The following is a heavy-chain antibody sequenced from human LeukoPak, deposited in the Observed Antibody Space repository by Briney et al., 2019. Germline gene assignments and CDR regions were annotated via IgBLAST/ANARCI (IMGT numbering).Heavy chain of an antibody. Sequence: SVKVSCKASGGTFSSYAISWVRQAPGQGLEWMGGIIPIFGTANYAQKFQGRVTITADESTSTAYMELSSLRSEDTAVYNCARDRTYYDILTGYYTRNNWFDPWGQGTLVTVSS. D-gene: IGHD3-9*01. CDR3: ARDRTYYDILTGYYTRNNWFDP. CDR1: GGTFSSYA. V-gene: IGHV1-69*13. CDR2: IIPIFGTA. J-gene: IGHJ5*02.